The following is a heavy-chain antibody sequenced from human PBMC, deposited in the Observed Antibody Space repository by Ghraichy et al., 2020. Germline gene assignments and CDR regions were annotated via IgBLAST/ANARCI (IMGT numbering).Heavy chain of an antibody. V-gene: IGHV3-23*01. Sequence: GESLNISCAASGFTFSSYAMSWVRQAPGKGLEWVSAISGSGGSPYYSDSVKGRFNISRDNSKNTLYLQMNSLRAEDTAVYYCAKDLIAVALGQGFDYWGQGTLVTVSS. CDR1: GFTFSSYA. D-gene: IGHD6-19*01. CDR2: ISGSGGSP. CDR3: AKDLIAVALGQGFDY. J-gene: IGHJ4*02.